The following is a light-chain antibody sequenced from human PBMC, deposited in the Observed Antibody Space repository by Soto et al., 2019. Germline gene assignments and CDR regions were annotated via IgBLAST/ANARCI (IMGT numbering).Light chain of an antibody. Sequence: ETVMTQSPATLSLSPGERATLSCRASQSVSTNLAWYQQKPGQPPRLLISGASTRATGIPARFSGSGSGTEFTLTISSLQSEDFAIYYCQQYNNWPPITFGQGTRLDMK. CDR1: QSVSTN. CDR2: GAS. J-gene: IGKJ5*01. V-gene: IGKV3-15*01. CDR3: QQYNNWPPIT.